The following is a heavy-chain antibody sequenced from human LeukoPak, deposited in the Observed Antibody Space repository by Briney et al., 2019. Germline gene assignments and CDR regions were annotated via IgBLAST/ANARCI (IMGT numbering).Heavy chain of an antibody. Sequence: SETLSLTCTVSGGSISSYYWSWIRQPPGKGLEWIGYIYYSGSTNYNPSLKSRVTISVDTSKNQFSLKPSSVTAADTAVYYCARHRGGSYYENIYFDYWGQGTLVTVSS. J-gene: IGHJ4*02. CDR1: GGSISSYY. V-gene: IGHV4-59*08. CDR3: ARHRGGSYYENIYFDY. CDR2: IYYSGST. D-gene: IGHD1-26*01.